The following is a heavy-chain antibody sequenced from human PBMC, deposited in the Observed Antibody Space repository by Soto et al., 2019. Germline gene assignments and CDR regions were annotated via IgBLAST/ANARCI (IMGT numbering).Heavy chain of an antibody. J-gene: IGHJ4*02. D-gene: IGHD6-6*01. Sequence: ASVKVSCKASGYTFTSYGISWVRQAPGQGLEWMGWISAYNGNTNYAQKLQGRVTMTTDTSTSTAYMELRSLRSDDTAVYYCARDRWTFEYSSSPVDYWGQGTLVTVS. CDR1: GYTFTSYG. CDR3: ARDRWTFEYSSSPVDY. V-gene: IGHV1-18*01. CDR2: ISAYNGNT.